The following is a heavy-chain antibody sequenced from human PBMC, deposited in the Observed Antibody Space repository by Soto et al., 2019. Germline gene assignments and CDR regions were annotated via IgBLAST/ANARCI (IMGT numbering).Heavy chain of an antibody. Sequence: QLQLQESGPRLVKPSETLSLTCSVSGDSISSSSNSWAWIRQSPGKGLEWIGTIYLSAGAHYNPSLAGRVAISASTPNHQLSLRLSSVTAADPAVYYCGRQPGHCGSTACFGYYSVDVWGQGTTVTVS. V-gene: IGHV4-39*01. D-gene: IGHD2-2*01. CDR1: GDSISSSSNS. J-gene: IGHJ6*02. CDR2: IYLSAGA. CDR3: GRQPGHCGSTACFGYYSVDV.